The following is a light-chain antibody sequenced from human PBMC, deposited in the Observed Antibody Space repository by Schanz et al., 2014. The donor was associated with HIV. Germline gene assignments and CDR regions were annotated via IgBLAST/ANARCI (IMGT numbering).Light chain of an antibody. J-gene: IGKJ4*01. CDR1: QSVLYSSNNKNY. CDR2: WAS. Sequence: DIVMTQSPDSLAVSLGERATINCKSSQSVLYSSNNKNYLAWYQQKPGQPPKLLIYWASTRESGVPDRFSGSGSGTDFTLTICSLQAEDVAVYYCQQYYSTPLTFGGGTKVETK. V-gene: IGKV4-1*01. CDR3: QQYYSTPLT.